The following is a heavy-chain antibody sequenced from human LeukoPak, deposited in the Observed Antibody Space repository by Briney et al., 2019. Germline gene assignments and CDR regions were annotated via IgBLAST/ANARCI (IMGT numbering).Heavy chain of an antibody. J-gene: IGHJ4*02. Sequence: GGSLRLSCAASGFTFSSYWMHWVRQAPGKGLVWVSRINTDGSTTSYADSVKGRFTISRDNAKNTLYPQMNSLRAEDTAVYYCAVGTHCGGDCSAYWGQGTLVTVSS. CDR3: AVGTHCGGDCSAY. CDR1: GFTFSSYW. D-gene: IGHD2-21*01. CDR2: INTDGSTT. V-gene: IGHV3-74*01.